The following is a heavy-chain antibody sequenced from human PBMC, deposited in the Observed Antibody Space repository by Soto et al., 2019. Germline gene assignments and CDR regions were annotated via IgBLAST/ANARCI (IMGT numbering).Heavy chain of an antibody. Sequence: QITLKESGPTLVKPTQTLTLTCTFSGFSLSTRGVGVGWIRQPPGKALEWLAIIYWDDDKRYSPSLKSRLTITKETSKTQVGLKMTNMDPVETATYYCAHKGGGDRILDYWGQGTLVTVSS. CDR1: GFSLSTRGVG. V-gene: IGHV2-5*02. D-gene: IGHD3-16*01. CDR3: AHKGGGDRILDY. J-gene: IGHJ4*02. CDR2: IYWDDDK.